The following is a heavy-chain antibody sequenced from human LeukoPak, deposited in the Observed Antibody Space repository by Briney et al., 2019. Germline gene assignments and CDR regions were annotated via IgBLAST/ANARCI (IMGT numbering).Heavy chain of an antibody. Sequence: SVKVSCKASGGTFSSYAISWVRQAPGQGLEWMGRIIPILGIANYAQKFQGRVTITADKSTSTAYMELSSLRSEDTAVYYCARGTTVTSPRKGINWFDPWGQGTLVTVSS. CDR1: GGTFSSYA. CDR2: IIPILGIA. D-gene: IGHD4-17*01. V-gene: IGHV1-69*04. CDR3: ARGTTVTSPRKGINWFDP. J-gene: IGHJ5*02.